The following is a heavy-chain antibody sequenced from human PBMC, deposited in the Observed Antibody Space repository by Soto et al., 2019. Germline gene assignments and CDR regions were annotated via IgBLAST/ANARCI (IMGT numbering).Heavy chain of an antibody. Sequence: GGSLRLSCAASGFTFSSYGMHWVRQAPGKGLEWVAVIWYDGSNKYYADSVKGRFTISRDNSKNTLYLQMNSLRAEDTAVYYCARERDDFWSGRIDAFDIWGQGTMVTVSS. D-gene: IGHD3-3*01. CDR1: GFTFSSYG. V-gene: IGHV3-33*01. CDR2: IWYDGSNK. J-gene: IGHJ3*02. CDR3: ARERDDFWSGRIDAFDI.